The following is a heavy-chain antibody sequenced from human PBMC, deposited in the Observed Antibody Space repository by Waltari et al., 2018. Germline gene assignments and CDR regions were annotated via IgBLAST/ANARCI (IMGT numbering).Heavy chain of an antibody. J-gene: IGHJ4*02. D-gene: IGHD3-22*01. CDR1: GDFPSDDH. CDR3: ARVPTRYYDSLGWGFFDQ. V-gene: IGHV4-59*08. CDR2: LRNTGGT. Sequence: HVQLQESGPGLVKPSETLSITCTVSGDFPSDDHWTWIRQAPGKGPEWFAYLRNTGGTKCTSSLGSRVTGSAVTSKKRFSLRLTSVTAADTAVYYCARVPTRYYDSLGWGFFDQGGQGILVTVSS.